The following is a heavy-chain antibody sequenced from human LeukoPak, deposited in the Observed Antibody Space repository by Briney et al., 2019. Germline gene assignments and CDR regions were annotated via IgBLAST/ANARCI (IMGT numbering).Heavy chain of an antibody. Sequence: SETLSLICAVYGGSFSGYYWSWIRQPPGKGLEWIGEINHSGSTNYNPSLKSRVTISVDTSKNQFSLKLSSVTAADTAVYYCAGLAYCGGACYSSFNYWGQGTLVTVSS. J-gene: IGHJ4*02. D-gene: IGHD2-21*02. V-gene: IGHV4-34*01. CDR2: INHSGST. CDR3: AGLAYCGGACYSSFNY. CDR1: GGSFSGYY.